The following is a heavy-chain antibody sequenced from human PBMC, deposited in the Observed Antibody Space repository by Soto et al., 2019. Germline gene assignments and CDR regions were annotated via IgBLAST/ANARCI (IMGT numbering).Heavy chain of an antibody. J-gene: IGHJ3*02. CDR2: ISSSSSTI. Sequence: EVQLVESGGGLVQPGGSLRLSCAASGFTFSSYSMNWVRQAPGKGLEWVSYISSSSSTIYYADSVKGRFTISRDNAKNSLYLQMNSLRAEDTAVYYCASRGDCDKEWCVSAFDIWGQGTMVTVSS. CDR3: ASRGDCDKEWCVSAFDI. D-gene: IGHD2-21*02. CDR1: GFTFSSYS. V-gene: IGHV3-48*01.